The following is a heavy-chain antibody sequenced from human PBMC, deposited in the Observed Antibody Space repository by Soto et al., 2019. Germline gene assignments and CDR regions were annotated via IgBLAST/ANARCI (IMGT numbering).Heavy chain of an antibody. CDR3: ATLLSIIMDRGVIRNPYYYYGMDV. J-gene: IGHJ6*02. V-gene: IGHV1-69*06. CDR2: IIPIFGTA. D-gene: IGHD3-10*01. Sequence: GASVKVSCKASGGTFSSYAISWVRQAPGQGLEWMGGIIPIFGTANYAQGFQGRVTMTEDTSTHTAYMELSSLRSDDTAVYYCATLLSIIMDRGVIRNPYYYYGMDVWGQGTTVTVSS. CDR1: GGTFSSYA.